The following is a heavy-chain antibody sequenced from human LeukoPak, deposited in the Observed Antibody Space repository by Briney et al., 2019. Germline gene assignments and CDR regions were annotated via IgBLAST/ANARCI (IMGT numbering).Heavy chain of an antibody. CDR1: GGSISSGDYY. D-gene: IGHD3-22*01. J-gene: IGHJ5*02. CDR3: ARAITRYDSSAKTLNWFDP. Sequence: SETLSLTCTVSGGSISSGDYYWSWIRQPPGKGLEWIGYIYYSGSTYYNPSLKSRVPISVDTSKNQFSLKLTSVTAADTAVYYCARAITRYDSSAKTLNWFDPWGQGALVTVSS. CDR2: IYYSGST. V-gene: IGHV4-30-4*01.